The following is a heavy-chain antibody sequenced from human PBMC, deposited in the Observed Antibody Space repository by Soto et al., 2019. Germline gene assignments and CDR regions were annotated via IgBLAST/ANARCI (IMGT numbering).Heavy chain of an antibody. CDR1: GFTFDDYA. V-gene: IGHV3-9*01. CDR2: ISWNSGSI. J-gene: IGHJ3*02. Sequence: GGSLRLSCAASGFTFDDYAMHWVRQAPGKGLEWVSGISWNSGSIGYADSVKGRFTISRDNAKNSLYLQMNSLRAEDTALYYCAKAIETGAQLDDAFDIWGQGTMVTVSS. CDR3: AKAIETGAQLDDAFDI. D-gene: IGHD7-27*01.